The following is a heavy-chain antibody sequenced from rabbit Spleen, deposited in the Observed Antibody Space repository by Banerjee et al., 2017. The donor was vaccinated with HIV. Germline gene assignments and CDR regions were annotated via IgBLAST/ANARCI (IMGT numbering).Heavy chain of an antibody. CDR1: GFSFSSSDY. J-gene: IGHJ6*01. CDR3: ARDTGSSFSSYGMDL. V-gene: IGHV1S40*01. Sequence: QSLEESGGDLVKPGASLTLTCTASGFSFSSSDYMCWVRQASGKGLEWISCIAGGSSGFTYSATWAKGRFTISKTSSTTVTLQMTSLTVADMATYFCARDTGSSFSSYGMDLWGPGTLVTVS. CDR2: IAGGSSGFT. D-gene: IGHD8-1*01.